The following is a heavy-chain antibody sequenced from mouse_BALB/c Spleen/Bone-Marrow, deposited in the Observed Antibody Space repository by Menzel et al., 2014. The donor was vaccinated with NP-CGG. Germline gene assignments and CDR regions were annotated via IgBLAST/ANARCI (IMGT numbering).Heavy chain of an antibody. Sequence: ESGGGLVQPGGSRKLSCAASGFTFSSFGMHWVRQAPEKGLEWVAYISSGSSTIYYADTVKGRFTISRDNPKNTLFLQMTSLRSEDTAMYYCARSYYGSSYYFDYWGQGTTLTVSS. CDR3: ARSYYGSSYYFDY. V-gene: IGHV5-17*02. CDR2: ISSGSSTI. CDR1: GFTFSSFG. D-gene: IGHD1-1*01. J-gene: IGHJ2*01.